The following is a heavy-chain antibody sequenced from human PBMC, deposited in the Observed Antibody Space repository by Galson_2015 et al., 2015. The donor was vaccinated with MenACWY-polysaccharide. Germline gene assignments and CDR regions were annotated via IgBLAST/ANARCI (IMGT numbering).Heavy chain of an antibody. D-gene: IGHD1-26*01. CDR3: AKDLHYLALDY. J-gene: IGHJ4*02. CDR2: ISQSGSPK. Sequence: SLRLSCAASGFTFSDYYMSWIRQAPGKSLEYISHISQSGSPKVSADSVKGRFTISRDNAKNSLYLQLNSLRADDTAVYYRAKDLHYLALDYWGRGVLVTVSS. CDR1: GFTFSDYY. V-gene: IGHV3-11*01.